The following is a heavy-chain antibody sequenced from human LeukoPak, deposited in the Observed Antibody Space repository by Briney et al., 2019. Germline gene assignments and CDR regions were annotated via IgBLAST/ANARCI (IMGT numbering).Heavy chain of an antibody. D-gene: IGHD6-19*01. CDR3: AREIEQWLATDGAFDI. CDR2: INYSGST. J-gene: IGHJ3*02. CDR1: GGSISSYY. Sequence: PSETLSLTCTVSGGSISSYYWSWIRQPPGKGLEWIGYINYSGSTTYNPSLKTRLTISVDTSKDQFSLKLSSVTAADTAVYYCAREIEQWLATDGAFDIWGQGTMVTVSS. V-gene: IGHV4-59*01.